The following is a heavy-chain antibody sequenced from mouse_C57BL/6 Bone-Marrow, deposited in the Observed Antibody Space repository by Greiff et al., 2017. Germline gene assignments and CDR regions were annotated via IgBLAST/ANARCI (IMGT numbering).Heavy chain of an antibody. J-gene: IGHJ4*01. CDR1: GFTFSSYA. V-gene: IGHV5-4*01. D-gene: IGHD1-1*01. CDR2: ISDGGSYT. Sequence: EVQLVESGGGLVKPGGSLKLSCAASGFTFSSYAMSWVRQTPEKRLEWVATISDGGSYTYYPDNVKGRFTISRDNAKNNLYLQMSHLKSEDTAMYYCARSSYYGSSYYYAMDCWGQGTSVTVSS. CDR3: ARSSYYGSSYYYAMDC.